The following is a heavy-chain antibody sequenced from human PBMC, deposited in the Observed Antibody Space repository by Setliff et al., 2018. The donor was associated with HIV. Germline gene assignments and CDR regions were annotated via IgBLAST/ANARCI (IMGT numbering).Heavy chain of an antibody. CDR2: IYHSGST. J-gene: IGHJ5*01. V-gene: IGHV4-38-2*01. CDR3: ARGGAVSADFDS. Sequence: SETLSLTCAVSGYSISSGYYWGWIRQPPGKGLEWIGSIYHSGSTYYNPSLKSRVTMSEETSKNQFSLKLKSVTAADTAIYFCARGGAVSADFDSWGQGTLVTVSS. CDR1: GYSISSGYY. D-gene: IGHD3-16*01.